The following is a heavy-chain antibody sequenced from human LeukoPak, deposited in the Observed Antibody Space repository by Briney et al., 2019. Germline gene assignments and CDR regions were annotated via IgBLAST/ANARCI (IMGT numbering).Heavy chain of an antibody. CDR2: IIPIFGTA. D-gene: IGHD2-8*01. J-gene: IGHJ5*02. CDR3: ARVLRGEVGYCTNGVSYHNWFDP. V-gene: IGHV1-69*13. Sequence: SVKVSCKASGGTFSSYAISWVRQAPGQGLEWMGGIIPIFGTANYAQKFQGRVTITADESTSTAYMELSSLRSEDTAVYYCARVLRGEVGYCTNGVSYHNWFDPWGQGTLVTVSS. CDR1: GGTFSSYA.